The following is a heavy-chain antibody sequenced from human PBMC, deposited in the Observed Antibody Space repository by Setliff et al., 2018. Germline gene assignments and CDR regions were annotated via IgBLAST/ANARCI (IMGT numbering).Heavy chain of an antibody. CDR2: IDTSSSYI. Sequence: GGSLRLSCAASGFTFSRWAMNWVRQAPGKGLEWVSSIDTSSSYIYYADSVKGRFTISRDNAENSLYLQMNSLRAEDTAVYYCARSESCGATNCSPFDYWGQGTLVTVSS. J-gene: IGHJ4*02. CDR3: ARSESCGATNCSPFDY. CDR1: GFTFSRWA. V-gene: IGHV3-21*01. D-gene: IGHD2-2*01.